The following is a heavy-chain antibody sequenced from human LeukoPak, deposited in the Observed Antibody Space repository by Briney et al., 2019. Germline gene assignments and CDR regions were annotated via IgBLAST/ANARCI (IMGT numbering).Heavy chain of an antibody. CDR2: ISAYNGNT. Sequence: ASVKVSCKASGYTFTSYGISWVRQAPGQGLEWMGWISAYNGNTNYAQKLQGRVTMTADTSTSTAYMELRSLRSDDTAVYYCARDPTVTGEVDYWGQGTLVTVSS. J-gene: IGHJ4*02. CDR3: ARDPTVTGEVDY. CDR1: GYTFTSYG. V-gene: IGHV1-18*04. D-gene: IGHD4-17*01.